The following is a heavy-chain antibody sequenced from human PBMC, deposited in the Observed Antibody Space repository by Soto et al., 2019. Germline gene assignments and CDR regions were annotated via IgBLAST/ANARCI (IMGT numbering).Heavy chain of an antibody. CDR3: ARDRSKDNFSFRWFDP. CDR1: GYTFTSYG. J-gene: IGHJ5*02. Sequence: ASVKVSCKASGYTFTSYGISWVRQAPGQGLEWMGWISAYNGNTNYAQKLQGRVTMTTDTSTSTAYMELRSLRSDDTAVYYCARDRSKDNFSFRWFDPWGQGTLVTVSS. D-gene: IGHD2-15*01. V-gene: IGHV1-18*01. CDR2: ISAYNGNT.